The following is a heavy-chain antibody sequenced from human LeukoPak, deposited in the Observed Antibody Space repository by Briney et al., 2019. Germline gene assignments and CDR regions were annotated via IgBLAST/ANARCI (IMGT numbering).Heavy chain of an antibody. CDR1: GGSISSGGYS. CDR3: ARDIGAYYGSGSNWFDP. Sequence: SETLSLTCAVSGGSISSGGYSWSWIRQPPGKGLEWIGYIYYSGSTNYNPSLKSRVTISVDTSKNQFSLQLNSVTPEDTAVYYCARDIGAYYGSGSNWFDPWGQGTLVTVSS. V-gene: IGHV4-30-4*07. J-gene: IGHJ5*02. CDR2: IYYSGST. D-gene: IGHD3-10*01.